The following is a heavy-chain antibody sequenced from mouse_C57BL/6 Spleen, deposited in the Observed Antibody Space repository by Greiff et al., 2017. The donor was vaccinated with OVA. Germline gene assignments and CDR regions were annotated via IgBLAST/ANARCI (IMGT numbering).Heavy chain of an antibody. D-gene: IGHD1-1*01. V-gene: IGHV1-22*01. CDR1: GYTFTDYN. J-gene: IGHJ1*03. Sequence: EVQLQQSGPELVKPGASVKMSCKASGYTFTDYNMHWVKQSHGKSLEWIGYINPNNGGTSYNQKFKGKATLTVNKSSSTAYMELRSLTSADSAVFSCASTYYYCSCYWYFDVWGTGTTVTVSS. CDR3: ASTYYYCSCYWYFDV. CDR2: INPNNGGT.